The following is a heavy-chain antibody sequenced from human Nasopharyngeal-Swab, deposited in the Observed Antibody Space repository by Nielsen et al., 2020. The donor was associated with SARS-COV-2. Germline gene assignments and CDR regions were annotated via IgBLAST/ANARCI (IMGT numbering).Heavy chain of an antibody. CDR1: GFTFSSYA. CDR3: ARDPGSSSWSEYYFDY. CDR2: ISYDGSNK. D-gene: IGHD6-13*01. Sequence: GGSLRLSCAASGFTFSSYAMHWVRQAPGKGLEWVAVISYDGSNKYYADSVKGRFTISRDNSKNTLYLQMNSLRAEDTAVYYCARDPGSSSWSEYYFDYWGQGTLVTVSS. V-gene: IGHV3-30-3*01. J-gene: IGHJ4*02.